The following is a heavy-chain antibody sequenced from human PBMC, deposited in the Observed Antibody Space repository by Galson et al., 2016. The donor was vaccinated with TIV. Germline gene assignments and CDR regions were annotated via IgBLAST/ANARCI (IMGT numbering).Heavy chain of an antibody. CDR2: IYYSGST. D-gene: IGHD2-15*01. J-gene: IGHJ4*02. V-gene: IGHV4-39*01. Sequence: SETLSLTCTVSGGSISSSSYYWGWIRQPPGKGLEWIGSIYYSGSTYYNPSLKSRVIIFVDTSKNQFSLKLSSVTAADTALYYCARCGQWSTYYFDYWGQGTLVTVSS. CDR1: GGSISSSSYY. CDR3: ARCGQWSTYYFDY.